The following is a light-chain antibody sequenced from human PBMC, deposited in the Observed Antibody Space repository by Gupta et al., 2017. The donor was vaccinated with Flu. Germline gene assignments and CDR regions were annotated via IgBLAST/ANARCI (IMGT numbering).Light chain of an antibody. CDR3: CSYAGDSNWV. V-gene: IGLV2-23*01. CDR1: SSDVRSYKH. CDR2: DRS. J-gene: IGLJ3*02. Sequence: SITISCTGTSSDVRSYKHDSRYQHHPAKAPKLLSLDRSKRPPGVSHRSSGSKSSNTASLTISGLQAEDEADYHCCSYAGDSNWVFGGGTKLTVL.